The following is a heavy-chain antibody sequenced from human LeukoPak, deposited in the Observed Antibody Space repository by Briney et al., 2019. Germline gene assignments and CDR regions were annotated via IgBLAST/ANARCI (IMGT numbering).Heavy chain of an antibody. CDR2: IKSKTDGGTT. D-gene: IGHD3-3*01. V-gene: IGHV3-15*01. CDR1: GFTFSNAW. CDR3: TTLHYDFRSGYYDY. J-gene: IGHJ4*02. Sequence: RGSLRLSCAASGFTFSNAWMSWVRQAPGKGLEWVGRIKSKTDGGTTDYAAAVKGSFTISRDDSKNTLYLQMNSLKTEDTAVYYCTTLHYDFRSGYYDYWGQGTLVTVSS.